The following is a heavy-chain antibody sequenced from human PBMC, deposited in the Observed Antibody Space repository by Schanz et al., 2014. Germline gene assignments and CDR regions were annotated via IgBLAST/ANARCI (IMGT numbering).Heavy chain of an antibody. CDR2: IIPILGIA. Sequence: QVQLVQSGAEVKKPGSSMKVSCKASGGTFNSYTINWVRQAPGQGLEWMGRIIPILGIANYAQRFQGRVSITADTATNTAYMELSSLTAEDTAVHYGARGRGFYDYWGQGTLVTVSS. J-gene: IGHJ4*02. CDR1: GGTFNSYT. D-gene: IGHD3-10*01. V-gene: IGHV1-69*02. CDR3: ARGRGFYDY.